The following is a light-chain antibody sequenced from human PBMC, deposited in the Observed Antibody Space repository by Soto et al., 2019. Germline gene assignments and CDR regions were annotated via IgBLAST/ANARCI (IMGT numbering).Light chain of an antibody. CDR3: ISYTGSSTSYV. V-gene: IGLV1-40*01. J-gene: IGLJ1*01. Sequence: QSVLTQPPSVSGAPGQRVTISCTGTRSNIGAGYDVHWYQQIPGTAPKLLIYRNHDRPSGVPDRFSGSKSGNTASLTISGLQAEDEADYYCISYTGSSTSYVFGSGTKLTVL. CDR2: RNH. CDR1: RSNIGAGYD.